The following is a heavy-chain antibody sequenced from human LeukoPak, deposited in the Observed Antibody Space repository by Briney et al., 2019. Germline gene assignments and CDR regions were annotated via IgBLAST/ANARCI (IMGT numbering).Heavy chain of an antibody. CDR2: INPNSGGT. Sequence: ASVKVSCKASGYTFTGYYMHWVRQAPGQGLEWMGWINPNSGGTNYAQKFQGRVTMTRDTSISTAYMELSRLRSDDTAVYYCARDKLGYCSSTSCPLGMYCDFWSGYSPSFDYWGQGTLVTVSS. V-gene: IGHV1-2*02. CDR3: ARDKLGYCSSTSCPLGMYCDFWSGYSPSFDY. J-gene: IGHJ4*02. CDR1: GYTFTGYY. D-gene: IGHD2-2*01.